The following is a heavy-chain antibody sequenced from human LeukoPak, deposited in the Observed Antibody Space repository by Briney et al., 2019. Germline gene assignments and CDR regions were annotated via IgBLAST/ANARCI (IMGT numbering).Heavy chain of an antibody. CDR2: IYHSGST. J-gene: IGHJ4*02. CDR1: GGSISSSNW. Sequence: PSETLSLTCAVSGGSISSSNWWSWVRQPPGKGLEWIGEIYHSGSTNYNPSLKSRVTISVDTSKNQFSLKLSSVTAADTAVYYCARAYGGSYSEALDYWGQGTLVTVSS. D-gene: IGHD1-26*01. V-gene: IGHV4-4*02. CDR3: ARAYGGSYSEALDY.